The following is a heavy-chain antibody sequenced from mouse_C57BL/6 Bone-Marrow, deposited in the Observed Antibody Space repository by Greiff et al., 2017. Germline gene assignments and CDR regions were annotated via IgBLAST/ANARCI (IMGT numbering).Heavy chain of an antibody. CDR2: INYDGSST. V-gene: IGHV5-16*01. CDR3: ARDRITTVVGYFDV. J-gene: IGHJ1*03. D-gene: IGHD1-1*01. Sequence: EVQWVESEGGLVQPGSSMKLSCTASGFTFSDYYMAWVRQVPEKGLEWVANINYDGSSTYYLDSLKSRFIISRDNAKNILYLQMSSLKSEDTATYYCARDRITTVVGYFDVWGTGTTVTVSS. CDR1: GFTFSDYY.